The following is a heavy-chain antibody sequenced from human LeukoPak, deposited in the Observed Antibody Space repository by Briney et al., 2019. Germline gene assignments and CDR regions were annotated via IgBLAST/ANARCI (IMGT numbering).Heavy chain of an antibody. CDR1: GGSISSYY. Sequence: PSETLSLTCTVSGGSISSYYWSWIRQPPGEGLEWIGYIYYSGSTNYNPSLKSRVTISVDTSKNQFSLKLSSVTAADTAVYYCARALWGYDARWAFDIWGQGTMVTVSS. D-gene: IGHD3-3*01. CDR2: IYYSGST. V-gene: IGHV4-59*01. CDR3: ARALWGYDARWAFDI. J-gene: IGHJ3*02.